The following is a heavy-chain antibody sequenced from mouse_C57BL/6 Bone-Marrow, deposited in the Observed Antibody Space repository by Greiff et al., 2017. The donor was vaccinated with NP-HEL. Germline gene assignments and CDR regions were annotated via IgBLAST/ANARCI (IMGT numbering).Heavy chain of an antibody. D-gene: IGHD2-4*01. CDR1: GYTFTDYE. CDR3: ARATYYEYDGAMDY. CDR2: INPNNGGT. V-gene: IGHV1-26*01. Sequence: EVQLQQSGPELVKPGASVKISCKASGYTFTDYEINWVKQSHGQSLEWIGDINPNNGGTSYNQKFKGKATLTVDKSSSTAYMALRSLTSEDAAVYYYARATYYEYDGAMDYWGLGASVTVSS. J-gene: IGHJ4*01.